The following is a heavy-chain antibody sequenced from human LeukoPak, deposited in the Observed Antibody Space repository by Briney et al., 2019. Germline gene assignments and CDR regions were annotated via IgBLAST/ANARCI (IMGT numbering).Heavy chain of an antibody. CDR3: ARLGSSRPYYYYYYMDV. Sequence: AGGSLRLSCAASGFTFDDYGMSWVRQAPGKGLEWVSGINWNGGSTGYADSVKGRFTISRDNAKNSLYLQMNSLRAEDTALYYCARLGSSRPYYYYYYMDVWGKGTTVTVSS. V-gene: IGHV3-20*04. D-gene: IGHD6-6*01. CDR1: GFTFDDYG. CDR2: INWNGGST. J-gene: IGHJ6*03.